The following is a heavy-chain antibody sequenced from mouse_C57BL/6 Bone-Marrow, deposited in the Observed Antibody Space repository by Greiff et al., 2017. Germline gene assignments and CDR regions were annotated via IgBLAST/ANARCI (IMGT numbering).Heavy chain of an antibody. D-gene: IGHD1-1*01. J-gene: IGHJ3*01. CDR2: IYPSDSET. CDR1: GYTFTSYW. Sequence: QVQLQQPGAELVRPGSSVKLSCKASGYTFTSYWMDWVHQRPGQGLEWIGNIYPSDSETHYTQKFKDKATLTVDKSTSTAYMQLSSLTSEDSAVYYCERNYGSWGQGTLVTVSA. V-gene: IGHV1-61*01. CDR3: ERNYGS.